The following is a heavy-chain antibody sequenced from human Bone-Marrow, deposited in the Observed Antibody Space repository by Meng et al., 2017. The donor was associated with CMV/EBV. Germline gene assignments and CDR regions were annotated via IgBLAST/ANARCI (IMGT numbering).Heavy chain of an antibody. Sequence: GESLKISCAASGFTFTNFEMNWVRQAPGKGLEWVSYISSSSSAIYYADSVKGRFTISRDNAKSSLFLQMNSLRAEDTALYYCAKAGSRGYDFWSGYGNWFDPWGQGTLVTVSS. CDR2: ISSSSSAI. D-gene: IGHD3-3*01. V-gene: IGHV3-48*03. CDR3: AKAGSRGYDFWSGYGNWFDP. CDR1: GFTFTNFE. J-gene: IGHJ5*02.